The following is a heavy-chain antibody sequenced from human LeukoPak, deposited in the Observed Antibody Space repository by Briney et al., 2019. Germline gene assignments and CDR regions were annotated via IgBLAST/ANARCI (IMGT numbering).Heavy chain of an antibody. CDR3: ARADIRAIASSGWYGFDY. CDR2: ISGYNGNT. V-gene: IGHV1-18*01. Sequence: ASVKVSCKASGYTFTSYGISWVRQAPGQGLEWMGWISGYNGNTNYAQKFQGRVTMTTDTSASTAYMELRSLRSDDTAVYYCARADIRAIASSGWYGFDYWGQGTLVTVSS. J-gene: IGHJ4*02. CDR1: GYTFTSYG. D-gene: IGHD6-19*01.